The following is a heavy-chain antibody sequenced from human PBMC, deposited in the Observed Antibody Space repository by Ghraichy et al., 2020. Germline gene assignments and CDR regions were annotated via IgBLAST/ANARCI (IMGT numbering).Heavy chain of an antibody. CDR3: ARGGGTYYSDSGSLNKFSY. Sequence: LSLTCAASGFTFSTHDMHWVRQAPGKGLEWVSAIVTNGDTYHASSVKGRFTVFRDNVKNSVYLQMNSLRVGDTAVYYCARGGGTYYSDSGSLNKFSYWGQGTLGAVSP. V-gene: IGHV3-13*01. J-gene: IGHJ4*02. D-gene: IGHD3-10*01. CDR1: GFTFSTHD. CDR2: IVTNGDT.